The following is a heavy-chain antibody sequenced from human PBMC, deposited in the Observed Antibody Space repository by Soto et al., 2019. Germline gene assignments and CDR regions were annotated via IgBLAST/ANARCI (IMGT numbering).Heavy chain of an antibody. V-gene: IGHV4-34*01. CDR1: GGSFRGDC. Sequence: SETLSLTCAGYGGSFRGDCWSWIRQPPGKGLEWIGEINHSGSTNYNPSLKSRVTISVDTSKNQFSLKLSSVTAADTAVYYCAASSSWQKGVDYWGQGTLVTVSS. CDR3: AASSSWQKGVDY. J-gene: IGHJ4*02. D-gene: IGHD6-13*01. CDR2: INHSGST.